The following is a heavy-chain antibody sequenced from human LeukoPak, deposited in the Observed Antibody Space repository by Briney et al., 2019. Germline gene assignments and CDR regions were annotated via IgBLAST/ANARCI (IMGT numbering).Heavy chain of an antibody. D-gene: IGHD2-2*01. CDR1: GGTFSSYA. J-gene: IGHJ4*02. V-gene: IGHV1-69*01. CDR3: AREEGYCSSSSCHLDF. CDR2: IIPIFGTA. Sequence: SVKVSCKASGGTFSSYAISWVRQAPGQGLEWMGGIIPIFGTANYAQKFQGRVTITADESTSTAYMELSSLRSEDTAVYYCAREEGYCSSSSCHLDFWGQGTLVTVSS.